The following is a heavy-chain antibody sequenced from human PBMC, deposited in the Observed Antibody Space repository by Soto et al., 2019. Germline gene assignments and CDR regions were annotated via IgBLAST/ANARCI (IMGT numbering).Heavy chain of an antibody. CDR2: IDPSDSYT. CDR3: ALTLPGGSGSNY. V-gene: IGHV5-10-1*01. D-gene: IGHD3-10*01. Sequence: PGESLKISCKGSGYSFTSYWISWVRQMPGKGLEWTGRIDPSDSYTNYSPSLQGHVTISADKSISTAYLQWSSLKASDTAMYYCALTLPGGSGSNYWGQGTLVTVSS. CDR1: GYSFTSYW. J-gene: IGHJ4*02.